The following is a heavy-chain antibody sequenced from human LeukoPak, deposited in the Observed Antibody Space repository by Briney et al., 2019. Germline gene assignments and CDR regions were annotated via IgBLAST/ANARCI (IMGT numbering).Heavy chain of an antibody. CDR2: INHSGST. CDR3: ARGKSYYYDSRGYYPYYFDY. Sequence: ASETLSLTCAVYGGSFSGYYWSWIRQPPGKGLEWIGEINHSGSTNYNPSLKSRVTISVDTSKNQFSLKLSSVTAADTAVYYCARGKSYYYDSRGYYPYYFDYWGQGTLVTVSS. J-gene: IGHJ4*02. CDR1: GGSFSGYY. V-gene: IGHV4-34*01. D-gene: IGHD3-22*01.